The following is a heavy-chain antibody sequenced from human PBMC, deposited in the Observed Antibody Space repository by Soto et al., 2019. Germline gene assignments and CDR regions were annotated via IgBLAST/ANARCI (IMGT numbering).Heavy chain of an antibody. CDR3: TTDVIYCSSTSCYN. CDR1: GFTFSNAW. CDR2: IKSKTDGGTT. V-gene: IGHV3-15*01. Sequence: GGSLRLSCAASGFTFSNAWMSWVRQAPGKGLEWVGRIKSKTDGGTTDYAAPVKGRFTISRDDSKNTLYLQMNSLKTGGTAVFYCTTDVIYCSSTSCYNWGQGTLVTVSS. D-gene: IGHD2-2*01. J-gene: IGHJ4*02.